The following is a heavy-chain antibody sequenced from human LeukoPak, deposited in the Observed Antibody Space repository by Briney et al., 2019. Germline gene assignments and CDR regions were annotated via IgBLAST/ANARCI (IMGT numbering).Heavy chain of an antibody. CDR2: IYYSGST. Sequence: SETLSFTCTVSGGSISSYYWSWIRQPPGKGLEWIGYIYYSGSTNYNPSLKSRVTISVDTSKNQFSLKLSSVTAADTAVYYCAGVMKVRGVINFDYWGQGTLVTVSS. V-gene: IGHV4-59*01. J-gene: IGHJ4*02. D-gene: IGHD3-10*01. CDR1: GGSISSYY. CDR3: AGVMKVRGVINFDY.